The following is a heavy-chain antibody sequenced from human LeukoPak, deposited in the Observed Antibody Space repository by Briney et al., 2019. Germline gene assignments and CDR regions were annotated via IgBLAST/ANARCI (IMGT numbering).Heavy chain of an antibody. J-gene: IGHJ6*02. D-gene: IGHD4-23*01. Sequence: SVKVSCKASEGTFSSYAISWVRQAPGQGLEWMGQIIPMLGTASYAQRFQGRVTLTADESTSTTYMELSSLRSEDTAVYYCARESLPYGGNSFGHYYGMDVWGQGTTVTVSS. CDR1: EGTFSSYA. CDR2: IIPMLGTA. V-gene: IGHV1-69*13. CDR3: ARESLPYGGNSFGHYYGMDV.